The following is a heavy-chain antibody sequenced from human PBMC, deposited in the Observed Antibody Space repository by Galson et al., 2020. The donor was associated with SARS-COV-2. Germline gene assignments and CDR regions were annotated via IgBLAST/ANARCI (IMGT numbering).Heavy chain of an antibody. J-gene: IGHJ6*02. CDR2: IKQDGSEK. D-gene: IGHD1-26*01. V-gene: IGHV3-7*03. CDR3: ARERVGGNYYYYGMDV. CDR1: GFTFSSYW. Sequence: GESLKISCAASGFTFSSYWMSWVRQAPGKGLEWVANIKQDGSEKYYVDSVKGRFTISRDNAKNSLYLQMNSLRAEDTAVYYCARERVGGNYYYYGMDVWGQGTTVTVSS.